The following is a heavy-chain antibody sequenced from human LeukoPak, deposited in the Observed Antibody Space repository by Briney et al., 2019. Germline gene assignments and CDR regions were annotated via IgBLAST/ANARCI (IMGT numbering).Heavy chain of an antibody. J-gene: IGHJ4*02. V-gene: IGHV3-33*01. CDR1: GFTFFTYG. Sequence: GGSLRLSCAASGFTFFTYGMHWVRQAPGKGLEWMALIWYDGSYKYYADSVKGRFTISRDNSKNTLYLQMDSLRAEDTAVYYCARDLRKGTYFDSWGQGTLVTVSS. D-gene: IGHD3-10*01. CDR2: IWYDGSYK. CDR3: ARDLRKGTYFDS.